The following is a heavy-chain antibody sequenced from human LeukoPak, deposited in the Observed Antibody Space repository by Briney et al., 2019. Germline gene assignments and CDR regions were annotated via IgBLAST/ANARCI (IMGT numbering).Heavy chain of an antibody. D-gene: IGHD3-10*01. J-gene: IGHJ4*02. CDR1: GGSISSGGYS. Sequence: PSETLSLACAVSGGSISSGGYSWSWIRQPPGKGLEWIGYIYHSGSTYYNPSLKSRVTISVDRSKNRFSLKLSSVTAADTAVYYCARAVLLWFGDHSYYFDYWGQGTLVTVSS. V-gene: IGHV4-30-2*01. CDR3: ARAVLLWFGDHSYYFDY. CDR2: IYHSGST.